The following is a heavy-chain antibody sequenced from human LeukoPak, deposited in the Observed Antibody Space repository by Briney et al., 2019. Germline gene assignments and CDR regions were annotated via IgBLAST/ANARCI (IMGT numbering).Heavy chain of an antibody. V-gene: IGHV4-59*12. J-gene: IGHJ4*02. D-gene: IGHD4-17*01. Sequence: PSETLSLTCTVSGGSITSYYWSWIRQAPGKGLEWIGYIFHSGSTYYNPSLKSRVTISVDTSKNQFSLKLSSVTAADTAVYYCARDWATVTELDYWGQGTLVTVSS. CDR1: GGSITSYY. CDR2: IFHSGST. CDR3: ARDWATVTELDY.